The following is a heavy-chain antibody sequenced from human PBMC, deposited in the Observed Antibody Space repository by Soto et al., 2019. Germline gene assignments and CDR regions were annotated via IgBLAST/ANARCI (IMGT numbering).Heavy chain of an antibody. D-gene: IGHD2-2*01. J-gene: IGHJ6*02. CDR1: GGSISSGDYY. V-gene: IGHV4-30-4*01. CDR3: AREDIVVVPAAQRGYYYGMDV. CDR2: IYYSGST. Sequence: PSETLSLTXTVSGGSISSGDYYWSWIRQPPGKGLEWIGYIYYSGSTYYNPSLKSRVTISVDTSKNQFSLKLSSVTAADTAVYYCAREDIVVVPAAQRGYYYGMDVWGQGTTVTVSS.